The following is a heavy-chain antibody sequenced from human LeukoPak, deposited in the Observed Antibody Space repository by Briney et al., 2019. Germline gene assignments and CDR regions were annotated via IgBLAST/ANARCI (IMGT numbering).Heavy chain of an antibody. CDR3: TRHPLYGSSYDY. CDR2: IRSKANSYAT. Sequence: PGRSLRLSCAASGYTFSGSAMDWVHQASGKGLEWVGRIRSKANSYATAYAASVKGRFTISRDDSKNTAYLQMNSLKTEDTAVYYCTRHPLYGSSYDYWGQETLVTVSS. V-gene: IGHV3-73*01. CDR1: GYTFSGSA. J-gene: IGHJ4*02. D-gene: IGHD6-13*01.